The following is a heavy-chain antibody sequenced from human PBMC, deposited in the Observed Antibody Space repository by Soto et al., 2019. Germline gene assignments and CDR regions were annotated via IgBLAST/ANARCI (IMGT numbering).Heavy chain of an antibody. CDR1: GFTFSNYA. Sequence: EVQLLESGEGLVQPGGSLRLSCAASGFTFSNYAMNWVRQAPGKGLEWVSAISGSGDSTYYADSVKGRFTISRDNSKNTLYRQMNSLRAEDTAVYHCAKFSFPGGRRIDYWGQGTLVTVSS. CDR2: ISGSGDST. CDR3: AKFSFPGGRRIDY. V-gene: IGHV3-23*01. J-gene: IGHJ4*02. D-gene: IGHD2-15*01.